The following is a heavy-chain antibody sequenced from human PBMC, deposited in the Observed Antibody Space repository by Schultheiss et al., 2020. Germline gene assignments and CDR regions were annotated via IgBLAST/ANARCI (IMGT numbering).Heavy chain of an antibody. V-gene: IGHV3-73*01. CDR1: GFTFSSYS. J-gene: IGHJ6*02. CDR3: AKVLWIGDDFPSSYGMDV. CDR2: IRSKANSYAT. D-gene: IGHD3-3*01. Sequence: GGSLRLSCAASGFTFSSYSMNWVRQASGKGLEWVGRIRSKANSYATAYAASVKGRFTISRDNSKNTLYLQMNSLRAEDTAVYYCAKVLWIGDDFPSSYGMDVWGQGTTVTVSS.